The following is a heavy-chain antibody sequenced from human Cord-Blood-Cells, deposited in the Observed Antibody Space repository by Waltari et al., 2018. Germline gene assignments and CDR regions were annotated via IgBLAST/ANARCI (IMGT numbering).Heavy chain of an antibody. J-gene: IGHJ3*02. Sequence: QLQLQESGPGLVKPSETLSLTCTVSGGSISSSSYYWGWIRQPPGKGLEWIGSIYYSGSTYYNPALKSRVTISVDTSKTQFSLKLSSVTAADTAVYYCARNHQLGMGFDIWGQGTMVTDSS. D-gene: IGHD7-27*01. V-gene: IGHV4-39*01. CDR1: GGSISSSSYY. CDR3: ARNHQLGMGFDI. CDR2: IYYSGST.